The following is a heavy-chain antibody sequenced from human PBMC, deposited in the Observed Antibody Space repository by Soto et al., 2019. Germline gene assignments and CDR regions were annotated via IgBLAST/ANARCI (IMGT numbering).Heavy chain of an antibody. Sequence: GGSLRLSCVASEFTFTSYWMSWVRQAPGKGLEWVANIKQDGSEKYYVDSVKGRFTISRDNAKNSLYLQMNSLRAEDTAVYYCASGRSYYFDYWGQGTLVTVSS. J-gene: IGHJ4*02. CDR3: ASGRSYYFDY. V-gene: IGHV3-7*05. CDR1: EFTFTSYW. CDR2: IKQDGSEK. D-gene: IGHD1-26*01.